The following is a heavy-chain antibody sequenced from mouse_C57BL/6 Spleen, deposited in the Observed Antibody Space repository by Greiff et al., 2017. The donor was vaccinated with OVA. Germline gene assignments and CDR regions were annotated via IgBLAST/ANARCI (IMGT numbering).Heavy chain of an antibody. V-gene: IGHV5-16*01. Sequence: EVMLVESEGGLVQPGSSMKLSCTASGFTFSDYYMAWVRQVPEKGLEWVANINYDGSSTYYLDSLKSRFIISRDNAKNILYLQMSSLKSEDTATYYCARSLRPYWYFDVWGTGTTVTVSS. D-gene: IGHD1-2*01. CDR2: INYDGSST. CDR1: GFTFSDYY. CDR3: ARSLRPYWYFDV. J-gene: IGHJ1*03.